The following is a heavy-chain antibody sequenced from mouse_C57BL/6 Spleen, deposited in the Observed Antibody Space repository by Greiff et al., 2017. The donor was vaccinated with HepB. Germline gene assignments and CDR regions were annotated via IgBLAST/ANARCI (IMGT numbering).Heavy chain of an antibody. J-gene: IGHJ4*01. CDR1: VYTFTDYY. Sequence: VQLQQSGPELVKPGASVKISCKASVYTFTDYYMNWVKQSHGKSLEWIGDINPNNGGTSYNQKFKGKATLTVDKSSSTAYMELRSLTSEDSAVYYCARSYDAMDYWGQGTSVTVSS. CDR2: INPNNGGT. V-gene: IGHV1-26*01. CDR3: ARSYDAMDY.